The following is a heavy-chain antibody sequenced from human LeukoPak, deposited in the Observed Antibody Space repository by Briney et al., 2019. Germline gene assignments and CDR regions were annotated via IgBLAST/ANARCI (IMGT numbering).Heavy chain of an antibody. CDR3: AKAGGGSCHSSLDF. J-gene: IGHJ4*02. V-gene: IGHV3-23*01. CDR1: GFSFSSYA. Sequence: PGGSLRLSCAAPGFSFSSYAMSWVRQAPGKGLEWVSSICASASGTYYAGSVKGRFTISRDNSKNTLDLQMNNPRAEDTAVYYCAKAGGGSCHSSLDFWGQGTLVTVSS. CDR2: ICASASGT. D-gene: IGHD2-15*01.